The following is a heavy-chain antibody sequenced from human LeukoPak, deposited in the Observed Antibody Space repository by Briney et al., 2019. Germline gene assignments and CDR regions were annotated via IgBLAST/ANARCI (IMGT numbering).Heavy chain of an antibody. Sequence: PSETLSLTCTVSGGSISGYYWSWIRQPAGKGLEWIGRIYTSGSTNYNPSLKSRVTISVDTSKNQFSLKLSSVTAADTAVYYCAREIQGLYCSSTSRRGCYYYYYMDVWGKGTTVTVSS. V-gene: IGHV4-4*07. CDR1: GGSISGYY. J-gene: IGHJ6*03. D-gene: IGHD2-2*01. CDR2: IYTSGST. CDR3: AREIQGLYCSSTSRRGCYYYYYMDV.